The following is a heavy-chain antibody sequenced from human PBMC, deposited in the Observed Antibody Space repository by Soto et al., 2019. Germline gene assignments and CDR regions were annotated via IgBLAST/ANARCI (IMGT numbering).Heavy chain of an antibody. J-gene: IGHJ4*02. CDR2: ISGSGGST. D-gene: IGHD5-12*01. CDR1: GFTFSSYA. CDR3: AKDRGYRVDDDY. V-gene: IGHV3-23*01. Sequence: GGSLRLSCAASGFTFSSYAMSWVRQAPGKGLEWVSAISGSGGSTYYADSVKGRFTISRDNSKNTLYLQMNIRRAEDMVVYSCAKDRGYRVDDDYWGQGTLVTVSS.